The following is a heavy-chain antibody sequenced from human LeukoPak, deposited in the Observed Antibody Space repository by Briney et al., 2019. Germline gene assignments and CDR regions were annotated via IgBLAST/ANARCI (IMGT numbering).Heavy chain of an antibody. J-gene: IGHJ4*02. V-gene: IGHV3-30*02. D-gene: IGHD2-2*02. Sequence: GGSQRLSCAASGFTFSSYGMHWVRQAPGKGLGGVAFIRYDGNNKYYPDSVKGRFTISRDNSKNPLYLQMTSLRAEDTAVYYCAKGIIEVVVPAAISYWGQGTLVTVSP. CDR2: IRYDGNNK. CDR3: AKGIIEVVVPAAISY. CDR1: GFTFSSYG.